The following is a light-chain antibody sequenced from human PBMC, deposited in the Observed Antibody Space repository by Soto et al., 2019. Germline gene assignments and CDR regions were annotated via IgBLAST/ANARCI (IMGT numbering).Light chain of an antibody. Sequence: DIQMTQSPSSLSASLGDTVTITCQASHDITNYLNRYQHKPGKAPKLLIYDVSNLEAGVPSRFSGSGSGTHFVFTISSLQPEDFATYYCQQDDNLLLTFGGGTKVEIK. J-gene: IGKJ4*01. CDR1: HDITNY. CDR3: QQDDNLLLT. CDR2: DVS. V-gene: IGKV1-33*01.